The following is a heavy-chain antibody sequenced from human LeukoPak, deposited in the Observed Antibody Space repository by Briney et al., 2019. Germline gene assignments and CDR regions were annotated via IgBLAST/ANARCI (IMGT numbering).Heavy chain of an antibody. CDR1: GLTFSNYA. D-gene: IGHD3-22*01. CDR3: AKRGVVIRVILVGFHKEAYYFDS. CDR2: IGDSGGST. V-gene: IGHV3-23*01. Sequence: GGSLRLSCTASGLTFSNYATTWVRQAPGKGLEWVAGIGDSGGSTNYADSVKGRFTISRDNSKNTLYLQLNSLRAEDTAVYFCAKRGVVIRVILVGFHKEAYYFDSWGQGALVTVSS. J-gene: IGHJ4*02.